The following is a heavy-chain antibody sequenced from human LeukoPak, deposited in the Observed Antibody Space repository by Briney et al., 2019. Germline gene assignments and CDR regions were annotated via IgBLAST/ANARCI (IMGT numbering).Heavy chain of an antibody. CDR2: IYYSGST. D-gene: IGHD6-13*01. V-gene: IGHV4-39*01. CDR3: ARATPYSSSWYLWFDP. Sequence: SETLSLTCSVSGESISTSSYYWGWIRQPPGKGLEWIGTIYYSGSTYYNPSLTSRVTISVDTSKNQFSLKLSSVTAADTAVYYCARATPYSSSWYLWFDPWGQGTLVTVSS. J-gene: IGHJ5*02. CDR1: GESISTSSYY.